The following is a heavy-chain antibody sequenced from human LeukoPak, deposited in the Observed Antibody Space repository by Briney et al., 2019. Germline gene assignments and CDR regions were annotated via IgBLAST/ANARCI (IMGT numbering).Heavy chain of an antibody. J-gene: IGHJ3*02. V-gene: IGHV3-15*01. Sequence: PGGSLRLSCAASGFTFSNAWMSWVRQAPGKGLEWVGRIKSKTDGGTTDYAAPVKGRFTISRDDSKNTLYLQMNSLKTEDTAVYYCTTGDGGSYSQVAAFDIWGQGTMVTVSS. D-gene: IGHD1-26*01. CDR1: GFTFSNAW. CDR3: TTGDGGSYSQVAAFDI. CDR2: IKSKTDGGTT.